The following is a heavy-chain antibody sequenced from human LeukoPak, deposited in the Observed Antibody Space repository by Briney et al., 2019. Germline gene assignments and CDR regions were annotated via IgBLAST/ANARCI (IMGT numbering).Heavy chain of an antibody. CDR3: ARDLDIVATIVFDY. J-gene: IGHJ4*02. CDR2: ISYDGSNK. CDR1: GFTFSSYA. D-gene: IGHD5-12*01. Sequence: GGSLRISCAASGFTFSSYAVHRVRRAPGKGLEWVAVISYDGSNKYYADSVKGRFTISRDNSKNTLYLQMNSLRAEDTAVYYCARDLDIVATIVFDYWGQGTLVTVSS. V-gene: IGHV3-30*04.